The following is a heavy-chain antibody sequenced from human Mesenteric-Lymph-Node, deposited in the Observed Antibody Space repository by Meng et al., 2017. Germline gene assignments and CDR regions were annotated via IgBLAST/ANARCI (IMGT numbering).Heavy chain of an antibody. J-gene: IGHJ3*02. CDR3: ARAPMITFGGVIVQGSVSDAFDI. CDR1: GFTFSSYW. V-gene: IGHV3-74*01. D-gene: IGHD3-16*02. Sequence: GESLKISCAASGFTFSSYWMHWVRQAPGKGLGWVSRINSDGSSTSYADSVKGRFTISRDSAKNTLYLQMNSLRAEDTAVYYCARAPMITFGGVIVQGSVSDAFDIWGQGTMVTVSS. CDR2: INSDGSST.